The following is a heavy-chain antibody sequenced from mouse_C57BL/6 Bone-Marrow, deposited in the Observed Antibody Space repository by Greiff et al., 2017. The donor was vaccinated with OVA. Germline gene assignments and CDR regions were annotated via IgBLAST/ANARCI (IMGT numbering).Heavy chain of an antibody. CDR1: GYTFTGYW. V-gene: IGHV1-9*01. J-gene: IGHJ4*01. Sequence: QVQLQQSGAELMKPGASVKLSCKATGYTFTGYWIEWVKQRPGHGLEWIGEILPGSGSTNYNEKFKGKATFTADTSSNTAYMQLSSLTTEDSAIYYCARGQDYSNYGSGYYAMDYWGQGTSVTVSS. CDR3: ARGQDYSNYGSGYYAMDY. D-gene: IGHD2-5*01. CDR2: ILPGSGST.